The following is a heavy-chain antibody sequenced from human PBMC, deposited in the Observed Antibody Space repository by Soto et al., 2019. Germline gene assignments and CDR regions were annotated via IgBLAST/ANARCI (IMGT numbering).Heavy chain of an antibody. CDR3: AGGRGWNASSDPFEF. Sequence: SETLSLTCAVYGGSFSGYYWSWIRQPPGKGLEWIGEINHGGSTNYILSLKSRVTISVDTSKNQFSLKLRSVTAADTAIYYCAGGRGWNASSDPFEFWGEGTQVTVSS. CDR1: GGSFSGYY. J-gene: IGHJ4*02. D-gene: IGHD1-1*01. CDR2: INHGGST. V-gene: IGHV4-34*01.